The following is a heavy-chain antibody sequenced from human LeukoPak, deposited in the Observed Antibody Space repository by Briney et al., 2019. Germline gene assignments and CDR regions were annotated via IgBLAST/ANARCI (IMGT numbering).Heavy chain of an antibody. CDR2: LHNSGST. Sequence: SETLSLTCTVSGESLSSGSSYWTWIRQPAGKGLEWIGRLHNSGSTNYNPSLKSRVTISVDTSKNQFSLKLSSVTAADTAVYYCARASCGGGTCYDSRGWFDPWGQGTLVTVSS. V-gene: IGHV4-61*10. J-gene: IGHJ5*02. CDR1: GESLSSGSSY. CDR3: ARASCGGGTCYDSRGWFDP. D-gene: IGHD2-15*01.